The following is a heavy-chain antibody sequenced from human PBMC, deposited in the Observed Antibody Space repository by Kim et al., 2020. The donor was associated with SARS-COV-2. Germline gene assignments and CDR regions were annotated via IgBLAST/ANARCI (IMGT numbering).Heavy chain of an antibody. CDR2: IRSKAYGGTT. CDR1: GFTFGDYA. D-gene: IGHD5-12*01. CDR3: TRDLDVFGYSGYEPLYYYGMDV. Sequence: GGSLRLSCTASGFTFGDYAMSWFRQAPGKGLEWVGFIRSKAYGGTTEYAASVKGRFTISRDDSKSIAYLQMNSLKTEDTAVYYCTRDLDVFGYSGYEPLYYYGMDVWGQGTTVTVSS. V-gene: IGHV3-49*03. J-gene: IGHJ6*02.